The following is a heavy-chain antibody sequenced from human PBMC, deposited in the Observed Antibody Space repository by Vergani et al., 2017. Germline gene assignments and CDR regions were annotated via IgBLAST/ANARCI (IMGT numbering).Heavy chain of an antibody. J-gene: IGHJ5*02. V-gene: IGHV1-46*01. CDR2: INPSGGST. CDR1: GYTFTSYY. CDR3: AREQGYYYDSSGYYVRLNWFDP. D-gene: IGHD3-22*01. Sequence: VQLVQSGAEVKKPGASVKVSCKASGYTFTSYYMHWVRQAPGQGLEWMGIINPSGGSTSYAQKFQGSVTMTRDTSPSTVYMELRSLRSEDTAVYNCAREQGYYYDSSGYYVRLNWFDPWGQGTLVTVSS.